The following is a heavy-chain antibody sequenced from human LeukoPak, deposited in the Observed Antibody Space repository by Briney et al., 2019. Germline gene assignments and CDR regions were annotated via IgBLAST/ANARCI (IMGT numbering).Heavy chain of an antibody. CDR1: GVSISSSNW. V-gene: IGHV4-4*02. CDR3: ARHGYSGYDWARVTNYFDY. J-gene: IGHJ4*02. D-gene: IGHD5-12*01. CDR2: IYHSGST. Sequence: SETLSLTCAVSGVSISSSNWWSWVRQPPGKGLEWIGEIYHSGSTNYNPSLKSRVTMSVDKSKNQFSLKLSSVTAADTAVYYCARHGYSGYDWARVTNYFDYWGQGTLVTVSS.